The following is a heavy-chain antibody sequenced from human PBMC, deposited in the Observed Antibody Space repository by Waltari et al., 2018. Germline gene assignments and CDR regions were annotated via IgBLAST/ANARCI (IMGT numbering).Heavy chain of an antibody. J-gene: IGHJ4*02. CDR2: IDESGGTT. V-gene: IGHV3-23*04. CDR3: AKGRRDDSATSSYFDY. CDR1: GFTFSGHA. Sequence: EVQLVESGGDLLQPGGSLRLSCAAAGFTFSGHAMGWVRQAPGRGLDWVSIIDESGGTTFYADSVKGRFTVSRDNSRDTLYLQMNSLRAEDTAIYYCAKGRRDDSATSSYFDYWGQGTLVTVSS. D-gene: IGHD2-21*02.